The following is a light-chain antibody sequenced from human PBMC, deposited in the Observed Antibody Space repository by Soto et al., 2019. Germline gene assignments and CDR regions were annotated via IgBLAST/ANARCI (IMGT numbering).Light chain of an antibody. CDR3: QQSYSTPLLT. Sequence: DIQMTQSPSSLSASVGARVTITCRASQSISSYLNWYQQKPGKAPKLLIYAASSLQSGVPSRFSGSGSGTDFTLTISSLQPEDFATYSCQQSYSTPLLTFGGGTKVEIK. J-gene: IGKJ4*01. V-gene: IGKV1-39*01. CDR1: QSISSY. CDR2: AAS.